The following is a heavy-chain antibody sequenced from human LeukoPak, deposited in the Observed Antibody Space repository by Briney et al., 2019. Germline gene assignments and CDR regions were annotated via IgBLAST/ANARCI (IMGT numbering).Heavy chain of an antibody. CDR3: ARNRPLATVVTPYWYFDL. J-gene: IGHJ2*01. V-gene: IGHV1-18*01. CDR2: YNGNT. Sequence: YNGNTNYAQKLQGRVTMTTDTSTSTAYMELRSLRSDDTAVYYCARNRPLATVVTPYWYFDLWGRGTLVTVSS. D-gene: IGHD4-23*01.